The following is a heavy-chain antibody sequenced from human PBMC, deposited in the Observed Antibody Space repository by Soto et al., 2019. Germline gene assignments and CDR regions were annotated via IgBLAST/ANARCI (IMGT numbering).Heavy chain of an antibody. V-gene: IGHV1-2*04. CDR1: GYTFTGYY. J-gene: IGHJ5*01. CDR3: ARGWPGRAAAYNWFDS. CDR2: INPNSGGT. Sequence: QVQLVQSGAEVKKPGASVKVSCKASGYTFTGYYMPWVRQAPGQGLEWMGWINPNSGGTNYAQKFQGWVTMTRNTSISRAYMELSRLRSDETAVYYCARGWPGRAAAYNWFDSWGQGTLVTVSS. D-gene: IGHD6-13*01.